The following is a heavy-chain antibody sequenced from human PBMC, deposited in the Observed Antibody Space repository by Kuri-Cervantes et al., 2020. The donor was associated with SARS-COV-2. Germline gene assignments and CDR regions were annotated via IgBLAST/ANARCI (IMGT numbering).Heavy chain of an antibody. CDR1: GGSFSGYY. CDR3: ARAVYDFWSGYSHYYYYYGMDV. Sequence: SETLSLTCAVYGGSFSGYYWSWIRQPPGKGLEWIGEINHSGSTNYNPSLKSRVTISVDTSKNQFSLKLSSVTAADTAVYYWARAVYDFWSGYSHYYYYYGMDVWGQGTTVTVSS. D-gene: IGHD3-3*01. V-gene: IGHV4-34*01. CDR2: INHSGST. J-gene: IGHJ6*02.